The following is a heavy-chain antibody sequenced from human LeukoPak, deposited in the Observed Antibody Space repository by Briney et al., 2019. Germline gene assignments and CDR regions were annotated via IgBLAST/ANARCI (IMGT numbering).Heavy chain of an antibody. CDR2: IHSDGRST. CDR3: ARERDYYDSSGYSYYFDH. CDR1: GFIFSSYW. V-gene: IGHV3-74*01. J-gene: IGHJ4*02. Sequence: GGSLTLSCAASGFIFSSYWMHWGRQAPAKGLGWVSRIHSDGRSTSYADSEKGRFTISIDNAKNTLYLQMNSRRTEATAMYYCARERDYYDSSGYSYYFDHWPQETLVPVSS. D-gene: IGHD3-22*01.